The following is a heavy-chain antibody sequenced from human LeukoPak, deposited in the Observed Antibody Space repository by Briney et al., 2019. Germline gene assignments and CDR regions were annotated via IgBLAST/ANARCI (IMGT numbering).Heavy chain of an antibody. CDR3: ARVYGDYGRADYYYYYMDV. J-gene: IGHJ6*03. CDR1: GFTFSSYW. CDR2: INSDGSST. D-gene: IGHD4-17*01. V-gene: IGHV3-74*01. Sequence: GGSLRLSCAASGFTFSSYWMHWVRQAPGKGLVWVSRINSDGSSTSYADSVKGRFTISRDNAKNTLYLQMNSLRAEDTAVYYCARVYGDYGRADYYYYYMDVWGKGTTATVSS.